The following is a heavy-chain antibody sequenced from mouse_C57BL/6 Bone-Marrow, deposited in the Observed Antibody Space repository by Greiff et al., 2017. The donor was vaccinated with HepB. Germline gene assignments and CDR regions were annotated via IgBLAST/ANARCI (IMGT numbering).Heavy chain of an antibody. Sequence: VQGVESGAELVRPGTSVKVSCKASGYAFTNYLIEWVKQRPGQGLEWIGVINPGSGGTNYNEKFKGKATLTADKSSSTAYMQLSSLTSEDSAVYFCARGITTVLDYWGQGTTLTVSS. J-gene: IGHJ2*01. V-gene: IGHV1-54*01. CDR3: ARGITTVLDY. CDR2: INPGSGGT. CDR1: GYAFTNYL. D-gene: IGHD1-1*01.